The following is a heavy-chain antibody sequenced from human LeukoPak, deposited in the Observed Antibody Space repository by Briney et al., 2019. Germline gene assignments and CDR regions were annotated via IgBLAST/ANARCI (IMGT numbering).Heavy chain of an antibody. D-gene: IGHD2-2*01. CDR1: GFTFSRYG. CDR2: ISYDGSNK. V-gene: IGHV3-30*04. Sequence: GRSLRLSCAASGFTFSRYGMHWVRQAPGKGLEWVTAISYDGSNKYYADSVKGRFTISRDNSKNTLYVQMNSLRAGDTAVYYCARGQGFKSRPFAIVVVPAARASWFDPWGQGTLVTVSS. J-gene: IGHJ5*02. CDR3: ARGQGFKSRPFAIVVVPAARASWFDP.